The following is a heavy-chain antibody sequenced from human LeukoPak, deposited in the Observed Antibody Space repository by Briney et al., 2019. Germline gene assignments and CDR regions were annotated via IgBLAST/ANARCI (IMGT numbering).Heavy chain of an antibody. D-gene: IGHD6-19*01. CDR2: ISYDGSNK. Sequence: GGSLRLSFAASGFTFSSYPMHGVGQAPGKGREGVAVISYDGSNKYYADSVKGRFTISRDNSKNTLYLQMNSLRAEDTAVYYCARVSYSSGWESFGAFDIWGQGTMVTVSS. V-gene: IGHV3-30*04. J-gene: IGHJ3*02. CDR1: GFTFSSYP. CDR3: ARVSYSSGWESFGAFDI.